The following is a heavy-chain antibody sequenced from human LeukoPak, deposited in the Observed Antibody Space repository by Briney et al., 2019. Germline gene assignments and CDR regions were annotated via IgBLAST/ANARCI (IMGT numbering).Heavy chain of an antibody. J-gene: IGHJ3*02. CDR2: IYPGDSDT. V-gene: IGHV5-51*01. D-gene: IGHD2-2*01. CDR1: GYSFTSYW. Sequence: GESLKISCKGSGYSFTSYWIAWVRQMPGKGLEWMGIIYPGDSDTRYSPSFQGQVTISADKSISTAYLQWSSLKASDTAMYYCARANDCSSTSCYAGWDAFDIWGQGTMVTVSS. CDR3: ARANDCSSTSCYAGWDAFDI.